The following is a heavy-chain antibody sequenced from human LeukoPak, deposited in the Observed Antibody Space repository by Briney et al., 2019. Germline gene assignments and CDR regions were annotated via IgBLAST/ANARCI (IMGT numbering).Heavy chain of an antibody. Sequence: GGSLRLSCAASGFTFSTYEMNWVRQAPGKGLEWVSYIFNSDDTIKYADSVKGRFTISRDNAKNSLYPQMSSLRAEDTAVYYRARDGGSSWYFDYWGQGTLVTVSS. CDR2: IFNSDDTI. J-gene: IGHJ4*02. CDR1: GFTFSTYE. V-gene: IGHV3-48*03. CDR3: ARDGGSSWYFDY. D-gene: IGHD6-13*01.